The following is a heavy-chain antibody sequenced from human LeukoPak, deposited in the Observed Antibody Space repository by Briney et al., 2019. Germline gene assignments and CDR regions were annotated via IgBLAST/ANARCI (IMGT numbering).Heavy chain of an antibody. V-gene: IGHV3-53*01. Sequence: GGSLRLSCAASGFTVSSNYMTWVRQAPGKGLESVSVIYSGGNTYHADSVKGRFTISRDNSKNTLYLQMNSLRAEDTAVYYCASRLRGDCSSTTCHGLGYWGQGTLVTVSS. CDR2: IYSGGNT. J-gene: IGHJ4*02. CDR3: ASRLRGDCSSTTCHGLGY. D-gene: IGHD2-2*01. CDR1: GFTVSSNY.